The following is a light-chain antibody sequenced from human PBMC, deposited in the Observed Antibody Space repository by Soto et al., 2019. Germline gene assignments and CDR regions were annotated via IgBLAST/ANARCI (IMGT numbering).Light chain of an antibody. J-gene: IGKJ1*01. CDR1: QSVSSNY. CDR2: GAT. Sequence: ESVLTQSPGTLSLSPGERATLSFRASQSVSSNYLAGYQRKPGQAPRLLSYGATTRATCIPDRFSGRGCGTDLTITISNLAFADSAVYYCQPYGSLPTWTFGQVTKV. CDR3: QPYGSLPTWT. V-gene: IGKV3-20*01.